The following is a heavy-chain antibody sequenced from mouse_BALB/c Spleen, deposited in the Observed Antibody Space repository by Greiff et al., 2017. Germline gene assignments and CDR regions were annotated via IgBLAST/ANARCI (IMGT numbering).Heavy chain of an antibody. D-gene: IGHD1-1*01. CDR1: GFNIKDTY. V-gene: IGHV14-3*02. CDR2: IDPANGNT. CDR3: ARDYYYGSLYAMDY. Sequence: EVQLVESGAELVKPGASVKLSCTASGFNIKDTYMHWVKQRPEQGLEWIGRIDPANGNTKYDPKFQGKATITADTSSNTAYLQLSSLTSEDTAVYYCARDYYYGSLYAMDYWGQGTSVTVSS. J-gene: IGHJ4*01.